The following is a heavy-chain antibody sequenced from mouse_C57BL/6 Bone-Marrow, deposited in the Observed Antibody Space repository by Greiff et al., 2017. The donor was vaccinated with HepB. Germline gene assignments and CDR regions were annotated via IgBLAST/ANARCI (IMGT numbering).Heavy chain of an antibody. CDR2: IYPGDGDT. Sequence: QVHVKQSGPELVKPGASVKISCKASGYAFSSSWMNWVKQRPGKGLEWIGRIYPGDGDTNYNGKFKGKATLTADKSSSTAYMHLSSLTSEDSAVYFCAREDYGSSFFAYWGQGTLVTVSA. J-gene: IGHJ3*01. D-gene: IGHD1-1*01. CDR1: GYAFSSSW. CDR3: AREDYGSSFFAY. V-gene: IGHV1-82*01.